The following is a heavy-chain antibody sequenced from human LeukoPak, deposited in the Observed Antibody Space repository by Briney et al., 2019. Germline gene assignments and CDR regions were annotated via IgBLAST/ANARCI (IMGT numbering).Heavy chain of an antibody. CDR3: ARYDILTGFDY. V-gene: IGHV4-30-2*01. CDR1: GGSISSGGYS. D-gene: IGHD3-9*01. Sequence: PSQTLSLTCAVSGGSISSGGYSWIWIRQPPGKGLEWIGYIYHSGSTYYNPSLKSRVTISVDRSKNQFSLKLSSVTAADTAVYYCARYDILTGFDYWGQGTLVTVSS. J-gene: IGHJ4*02. CDR2: IYHSGST.